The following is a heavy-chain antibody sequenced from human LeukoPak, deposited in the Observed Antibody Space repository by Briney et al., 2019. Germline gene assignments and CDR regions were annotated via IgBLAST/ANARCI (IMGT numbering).Heavy chain of an antibody. CDR3: ARLIYNTYTNNWRFDY. Sequence: KTSETLSLPCTVSGGSISSYYWSWLRQPPGKGLECIGYISSSGSTNYNPSLESRVTISKDMSKNQFSLKLSSVTAADTALYFCARLIYNTYTNNWRFDYWGQGTLVTISS. CDR2: ISSSGST. D-gene: IGHD1-1*01. J-gene: IGHJ4*02. V-gene: IGHV4-4*08. CDR1: GGSISSYY.